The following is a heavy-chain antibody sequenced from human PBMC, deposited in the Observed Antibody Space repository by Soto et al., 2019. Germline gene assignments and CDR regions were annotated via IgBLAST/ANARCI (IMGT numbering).Heavy chain of an antibody. D-gene: IGHD2-2*01. V-gene: IGHV4-34*01. Sequence: QVQLQQWGAGLLKPSETLSLTCAVYGGSFSGYYWSWIRQPPGKGQEWIGEINHSGSTNYNPSLKSRVTISVDTSKNQFSLKLSSVTAADTAVYYCASSYCSSTSCYYWGVFDYWGQGTLVTVSS. CDR1: GGSFSGYY. CDR3: ASSYCSSTSCYYWGVFDY. CDR2: INHSGST. J-gene: IGHJ4*02.